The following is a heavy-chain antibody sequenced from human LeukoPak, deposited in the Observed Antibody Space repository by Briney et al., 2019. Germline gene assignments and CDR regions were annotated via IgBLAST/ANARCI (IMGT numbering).Heavy chain of an antibody. V-gene: IGHV1-2*02. CDR1: GYTFTAYY. J-gene: IGHJ6*03. CDR2: INPDSGGT. D-gene: IGHD3-10*01. CDR3: ARNSSTSGSPLYYYYYMDV. Sequence: ASVKVSCKTSGYTFTAYYLHWVRQAPGQGPEWMGWINPDSGGTNYAQRFQGRVTMTRDTSISTAFMELSSLRSDDTAVYYCARNSSTSGSPLYYYYYMDVWGKGTTVIVSS.